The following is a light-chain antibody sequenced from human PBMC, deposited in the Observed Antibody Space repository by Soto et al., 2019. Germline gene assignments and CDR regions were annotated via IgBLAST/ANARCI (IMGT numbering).Light chain of an antibody. V-gene: IGKV3-20*01. J-gene: IGKJ1*01. CDR1: QSISRTY. CDR2: ATS. CDR3: QQYGRSGT. Sequence: ENVLTQSPGTLALSPGERATLSCRASQSISRTYLAWYQQKPVQAPRLLIYATSSRATGIPDRFSGSGAGTDFTLTISRLEPDDFAVYYWQQYGRSGTFGQGTKV.